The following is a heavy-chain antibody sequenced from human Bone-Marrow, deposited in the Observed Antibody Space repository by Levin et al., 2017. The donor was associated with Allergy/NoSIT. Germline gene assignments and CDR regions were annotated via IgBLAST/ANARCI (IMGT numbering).Heavy chain of an antibody. J-gene: IGHJ4*02. CDR3: AKRDYSDSGGYAPLFAD. CDR2: ISGSGGTT. CDR1: GFAFSNYA. V-gene: IGHV3-23*01. Sequence: GGSLRLSCAASGFAFSNYAMSWVRQAPGKGLELVSGISGSGGTTYYADSVKGRFTISRDNPNNKMSLQLNSLRAEDTAIYYCAKRDYSDSGGYAPLFADWGQGTLVTVSS. D-gene: IGHD3-22*01.